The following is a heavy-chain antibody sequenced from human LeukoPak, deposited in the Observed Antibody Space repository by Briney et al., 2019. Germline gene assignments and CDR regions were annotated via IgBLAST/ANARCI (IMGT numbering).Heavy chain of an antibody. CDR2: IYTSGST. CDR3: ARLDDSSGYHGAFDY. J-gene: IGHJ4*02. CDR1: GGSISSYY. V-gene: IGHV4-4*07. D-gene: IGHD3-22*01. Sequence: PSETLSLTCTVSGGSISSYYWSWIRQPAGKGLEWIGRIYTSGSTNYNPSLKSRVTISVDTSKNQFSLKLSSVTAADTAVYYCARLDDSSGYHGAFDYWGQGTLVTVSS.